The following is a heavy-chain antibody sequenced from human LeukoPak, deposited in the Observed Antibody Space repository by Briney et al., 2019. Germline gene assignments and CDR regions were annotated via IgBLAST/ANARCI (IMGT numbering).Heavy chain of an antibody. CDR2: IKQDGSEK. CDR3: ARDVMGVVPAAITLTFDY. Sequence: GGSLRLSCAASGFTFSSYSMNWVRQAPGKGLEWVANIKQDGSEKYYVDSVKGRFTISRDNAKNSLYLQMNSLRAEDTAVYYCARDVMGVVPAAITLTFDYWGQGTLVTVSS. CDR1: GFTFSSYS. J-gene: IGHJ4*02. D-gene: IGHD2-2*01. V-gene: IGHV3-7*01.